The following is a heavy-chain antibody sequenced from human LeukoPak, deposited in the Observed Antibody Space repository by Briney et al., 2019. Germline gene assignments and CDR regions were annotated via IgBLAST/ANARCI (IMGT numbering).Heavy chain of an antibody. Sequence: PGGSLRLSCAASGSTFSDYYMSWIRQAPGKGLEWVSYISGSGSTIYYADSGKGRFTISRDNAKNSLYLQMNSLRAEDTAVYYCARDLDYGVYADYWGQGTLVTVSS. CDR2: ISGSGSTI. CDR3: ARDLDYGVYADY. CDR1: GSTFSDYY. V-gene: IGHV3-11*01. D-gene: IGHD4-17*01. J-gene: IGHJ4*02.